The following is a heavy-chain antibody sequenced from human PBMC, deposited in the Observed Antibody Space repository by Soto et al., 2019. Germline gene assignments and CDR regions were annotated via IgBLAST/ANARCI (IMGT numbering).Heavy chain of an antibody. J-gene: IGHJ4*02. D-gene: IGHD3-22*01. V-gene: IGHV5-51*01. CDR3: ARDQFSGDSRGPNY. CDR1: GYSFSRYW. Sequence: GESLKISGKGSGYSFSRYWIAWVRQTPGKGLEWMGHIYPGDSDTRYSPSFQGQVTISADKSITTAYPQWSSLKASDTAIYYCARDQFSGDSRGPNYWGQATMVTVS. CDR2: IYPGDSDT.